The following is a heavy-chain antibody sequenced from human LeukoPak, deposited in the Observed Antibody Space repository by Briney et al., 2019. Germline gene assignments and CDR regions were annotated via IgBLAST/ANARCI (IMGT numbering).Heavy chain of an antibody. Sequence: SETLSLTCAVYGGSFSGYYWSWIRQPPGKGLEWIGEINHSGSTNYNPSLKSRVTISVDTSKNQFSLKLSSVTAADTAVYYCAMGRDGYNPFDYWGQGTLVTVSS. CDR1: GGSFSGYY. CDR2: INHSGST. D-gene: IGHD5-24*01. V-gene: IGHV4-34*01. J-gene: IGHJ4*02. CDR3: AMGRDGYNPFDY.